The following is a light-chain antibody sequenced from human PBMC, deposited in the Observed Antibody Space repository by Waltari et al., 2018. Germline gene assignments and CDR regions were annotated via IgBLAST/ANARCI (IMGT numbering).Light chain of an antibody. V-gene: IGKV3-20*01. CDR1: QSVSRA. CDR2: GAS. J-gene: IGKJ1*01. Sequence: EIVLTQSPGSLSSSPGERVTLSCRASQSVSRALAWYQQKPGQAPRLLIFGASNRATGIPDGFSGSGPETDFSLTISRLEPEDFAVYYCQHYVRLPATFGRGTKVEIK. CDR3: QHYVRLPAT.